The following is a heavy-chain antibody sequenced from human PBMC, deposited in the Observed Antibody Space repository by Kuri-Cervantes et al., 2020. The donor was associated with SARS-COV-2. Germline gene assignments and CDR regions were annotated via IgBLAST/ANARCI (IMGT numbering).Heavy chain of an antibody. Sequence: GESLKISCAASGFTFSSYAMSWVRQAPGKGLEWVSAIGSSGGRAFYADSVKGRFTISRDTSKNMVYLQTNSLRAEDTAIYYCALKSVETANPNLDFWGQGTLVTVSS. CDR2: IGSSGGRA. J-gene: IGHJ4*02. CDR1: GFTFSSYA. V-gene: IGHV3-23*01. D-gene: IGHD2-21*02. CDR3: ALKSVETANPNLDF.